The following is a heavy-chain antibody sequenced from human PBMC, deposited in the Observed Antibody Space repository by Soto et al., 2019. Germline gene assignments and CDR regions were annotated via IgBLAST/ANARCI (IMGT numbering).Heavy chain of an antibody. Sequence: ASVKVSCKASGYTFTSYAMHWVRQAPGQRLEWMGWINAGNGNTKYAQKFQGRVTMTRDTSISTAYMELSRLRSDDTAVYYCARGNGYCSSTSCSLVYYYGMDVWGQGTTVTVSS. CDR2: INAGNGNT. V-gene: IGHV1-3*01. D-gene: IGHD2-2*03. CDR3: ARGNGYCSSTSCSLVYYYGMDV. J-gene: IGHJ6*02. CDR1: GYTFTSYA.